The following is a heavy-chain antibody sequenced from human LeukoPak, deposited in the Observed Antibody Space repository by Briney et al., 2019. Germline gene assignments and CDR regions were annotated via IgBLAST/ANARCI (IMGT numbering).Heavy chain of an antibody. J-gene: IGHJ4*02. V-gene: IGHV3-33*06. CDR2: IWNDGSNK. CDR1: GFTFSHYG. CDR3: AKDAQRGLDYSNSLDY. Sequence: GRSLRLSCAASGFTFSHYGMHWARQAPGRGLECVAAIWNDGSNKYYANSVKGRFTISRDHSKNTLYLQMNSLRAEDTAVYYCAKDAQRGLDYSNSLDYWGQGTLVTVSS. D-gene: IGHD4-11*01.